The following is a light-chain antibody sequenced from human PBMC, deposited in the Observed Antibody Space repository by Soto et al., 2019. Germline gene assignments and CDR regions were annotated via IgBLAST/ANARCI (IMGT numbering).Light chain of an antibody. CDR1: QSVSSSY. Sequence: EIVLTQSPGTLSLSPGEGATLSCRASQSVSSSYLAWDQQKPGQAPRLLIYGASSRATGIPARFSGGGSGTDFPLTISRLEPEDFAVYYCQQYDNSPWTFGQGTKVEIK. V-gene: IGKV3-20*01. CDR3: QQYDNSPWT. J-gene: IGKJ1*01. CDR2: GAS.